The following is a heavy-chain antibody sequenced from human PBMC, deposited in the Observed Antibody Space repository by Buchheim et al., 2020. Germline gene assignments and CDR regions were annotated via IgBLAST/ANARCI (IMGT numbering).Heavy chain of an antibody. V-gene: IGHV4-39*01. CDR3: ARSSGRKGVLGY. D-gene: IGHD1-26*01. J-gene: IGHJ4*02. CDR2: IHYSGST. Sequence: QLQLQESGPGLVKPSETLSLTCTVSGGSISSSSYYWGWIRQPPGEGLEWTGSIHYSGSTYYNPSLKSRVAISVDTSKNQFSLKLSSVTAADTAVYYCARSSGRKGVLGYWGQGTL. CDR1: GGSISSSSYY.